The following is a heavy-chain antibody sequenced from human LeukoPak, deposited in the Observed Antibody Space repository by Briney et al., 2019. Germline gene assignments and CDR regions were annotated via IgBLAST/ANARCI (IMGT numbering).Heavy chain of an antibody. CDR1: GGSFSSYY. D-gene: IGHD3-10*01. J-gene: IGHJ4*02. CDR2: IYTSGST. V-gene: IGHV4-4*07. Sequence: SETLSLTCAVYGGSFSSYYWSWIRQPAGKGLEWIGRIYTSGSTNYNPSLKSRVTMSVDTSKNQFSLKLSSVTAADTAVYYCARDYSRSEGAHHTWGQGTLVTVSS. CDR3: ARDYSRSEGAHHT.